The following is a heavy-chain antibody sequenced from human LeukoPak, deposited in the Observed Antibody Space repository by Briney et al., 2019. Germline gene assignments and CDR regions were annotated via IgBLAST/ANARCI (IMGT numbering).Heavy chain of an antibody. CDR3: ARDPRPRWSDYYYYGMDV. D-gene: IGHD6-13*01. Sequence: GGSLRLSCAASGFTFSSYWMHWVRQAPGKGLVWVSRINSDGSSTSYADSVKGRFTISRDNAKNTLYLQMNSLRAEDTAVYHCARDPRPRWSDYYYYGMDVWGQGTTVTVSS. CDR2: INSDGSST. J-gene: IGHJ6*02. V-gene: IGHV3-74*01. CDR1: GFTFSSYW.